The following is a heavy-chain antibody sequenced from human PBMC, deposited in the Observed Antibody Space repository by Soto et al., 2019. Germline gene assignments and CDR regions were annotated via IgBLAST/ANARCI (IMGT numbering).Heavy chain of an antibody. Sequence: QVQLVESGGGVVQPGRSLRLACAPSGFTFSSYAMQWVRQAPGKGLEWVGVISSDGTNKYYADFVKGRFTISRDNSKNMLYLHMNSLRAEDTAVYYCAKDAAAAGTFDYWGQGTLVTVSS. CDR2: ISSDGTNK. J-gene: IGHJ4*02. CDR3: AKDAAAAGTFDY. V-gene: IGHV3-30*18. CDR1: GFTFSSYA. D-gene: IGHD6-13*01.